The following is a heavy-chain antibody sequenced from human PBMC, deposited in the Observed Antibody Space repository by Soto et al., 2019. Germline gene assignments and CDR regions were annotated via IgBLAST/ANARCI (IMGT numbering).Heavy chain of an antibody. CDR3: ARPHRSSEYYFDY. J-gene: IGHJ4*02. CDR1: GFTFSSYS. D-gene: IGHD3-10*01. CDR2: ISSSSSTI. V-gene: IGHV3-48*04. Sequence: GGSLRLSCAASGFTFSSYSMNWVRQAPGKGLEWVSYISSSSSTIYYADSVKGRFTISRDNAKNTLYLQMNSLRAEDTAVYYCARPHRSSEYYFDYWGQGTLVTVSS.